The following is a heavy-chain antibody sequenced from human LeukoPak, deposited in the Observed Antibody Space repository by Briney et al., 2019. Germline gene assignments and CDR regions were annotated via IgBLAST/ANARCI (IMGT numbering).Heavy chain of an antibody. CDR1: GYTFTSYG. CDR2: INAGNGNT. J-gene: IGHJ6*02. CDR3: ARDPDVVVPAAHTHYYYYYGMDV. V-gene: IGHV1-3*01. Sequence: ASVKVSCKASGYTFTSYGISWVRQAPGQRLEWMGWINAGNGNTKYSQKFQGRVTITRDTSASTAYMELSSLRSKDTAVYYCARDPDVVVPAAHTHYYYYYGMDVWGQGTTVTVSS. D-gene: IGHD2-2*01.